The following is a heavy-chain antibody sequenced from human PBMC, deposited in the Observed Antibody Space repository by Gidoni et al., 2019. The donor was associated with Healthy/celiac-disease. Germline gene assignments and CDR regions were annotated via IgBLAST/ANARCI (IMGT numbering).Heavy chain of an antibody. CDR2: IRSSGSTI. Sequence: EVQLVESGGGLVQPGGSLRLSCSASGFTFSSYEMDWVRQAQGKGLEGVSYIRSSGSTIYSADSVKGRFTISRDNAKNSLYLEVNSLRAEDTAVYYCARGSSGWALYYFDYWGQGTLVTVSS. CDR3: ARGSSGWALYYFDY. D-gene: IGHD6-19*01. J-gene: IGHJ4*02. V-gene: IGHV3-48*03. CDR1: GFTFSSYE.